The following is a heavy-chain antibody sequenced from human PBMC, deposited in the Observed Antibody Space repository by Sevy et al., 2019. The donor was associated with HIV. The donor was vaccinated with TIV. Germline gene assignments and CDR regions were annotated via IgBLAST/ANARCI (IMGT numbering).Heavy chain of an antibody. CDR3: ARHGDSLHDYGGNHQFYYYFYMDV. CDR1: GYTFTGYG. CDR2: ISAYNGNR. V-gene: IGHV1-18*01. Sequence: ASVKVSCKDSGYTFTGYGISWVRQAPGQGLEWMGWISAYNGNRNYAQTLQGRVTMTTDTSTSTAYMELRSLRSDDTAVYYCARHGDSLHDYGGNHQFYYYFYMDVWGKGTTVTVSS. J-gene: IGHJ6*03. D-gene: IGHD4-17*01.